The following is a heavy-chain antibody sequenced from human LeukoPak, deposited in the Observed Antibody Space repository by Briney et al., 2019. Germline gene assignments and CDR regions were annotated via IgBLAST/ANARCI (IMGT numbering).Heavy chain of an antibody. J-gene: IGHJ6*02. D-gene: IGHD3-3*01. CDR3: AREDFWSGYYGMDV. CDR2: INHSGST. V-gene: IGHV4-34*01. CDR1: GGSFSGYY. Sequence: PSETLSLTCAVYGGSFSGYYWSWIRQPPGKGLEWIGEINHSGSTNYNPSLKSRVTISVDTSKNQFSLKLSSVTAADTAVYYCAREDFWSGYYGMDVWGQGTTVTVSS.